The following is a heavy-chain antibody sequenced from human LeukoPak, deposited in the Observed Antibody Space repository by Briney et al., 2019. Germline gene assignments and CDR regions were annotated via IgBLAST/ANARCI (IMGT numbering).Heavy chain of an antibody. Sequence: GASVKVSCKASGDTFSSYAISWVRQAPGQGLEWMGRIIPILDIPNYTQKFKDRVTITADKSTSTVYMEVSSLTSEDTAVYYCARAHAKRFVSSWDYGGEGTLVTVSS. V-gene: IGHV1-69*04. CDR3: ARAHAKRFVSSWDY. CDR1: GDTFSSYA. D-gene: IGHD6-13*01. CDR2: IIPILDIP. J-gene: IGHJ4*02.